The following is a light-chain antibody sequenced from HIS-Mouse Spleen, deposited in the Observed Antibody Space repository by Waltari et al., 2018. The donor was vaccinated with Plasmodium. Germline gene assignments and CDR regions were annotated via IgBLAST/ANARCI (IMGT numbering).Light chain of an antibody. Sequence: QSALTQPASVSGSPGQSITISCTGTSSDVGSYNLVSWYQQHPGKAPKLMIYEGSKRPSGVSNRFPGSKSGNTASLTISVLQADDEADYYCCSYAGSSTFPYVFGTGTKVTVL. CDR2: EGS. V-gene: IGLV2-23*03. CDR1: SSDVGSYNL. J-gene: IGLJ1*01. CDR3: CSYAGSSTFPYV.